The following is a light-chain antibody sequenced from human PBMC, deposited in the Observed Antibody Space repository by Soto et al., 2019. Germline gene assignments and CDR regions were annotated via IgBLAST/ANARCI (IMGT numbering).Light chain of an antibody. CDR1: RSVSRD. J-gene: IGKJ1*01. V-gene: IGKV3-15*01. CDR3: QQYDKWPTWT. CDR2: GAS. Sequence: EIVLTQSPATLSVSPGERATLSCRASRSVSRDLAWYQQKPGQAPRLLIYGASTGAPSIPARFSGSGSGTDFTLTISSLQSEDFAVYYCQQYDKWPTWTFGQGTKVENK.